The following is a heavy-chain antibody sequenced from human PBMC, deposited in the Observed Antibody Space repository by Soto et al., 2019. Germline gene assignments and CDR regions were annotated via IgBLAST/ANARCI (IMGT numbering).Heavy chain of an antibody. V-gene: IGHV1-69*12. CDR2: IIPIFGTA. D-gene: IGHD3-9*01. J-gene: IGHJ4*02. CDR1: GGTFSSYA. Sequence: QVQLVQSGAEVKKPGSSVKVSCKASGGTFSSYAISWVRQAPGQGLEWMGGIIPIFGTANYAQKFQGRVTITADESTSTAYMERSSLRSEDTAVYYCARDSYDILTGSDRPFDYWGQGTLVTVSS. CDR3: ARDSYDILTGSDRPFDY.